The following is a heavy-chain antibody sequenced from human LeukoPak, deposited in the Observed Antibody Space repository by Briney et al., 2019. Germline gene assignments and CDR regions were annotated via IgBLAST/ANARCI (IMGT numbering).Heavy chain of an antibody. J-gene: IGHJ6*02. CDR1: GGSFSGYY. CDR3: ARGRGSGNYYYYGMDV. V-gene: IGHV4-34*01. CDR2: INYSGST. Sequence: PSETLSLTCAVYGGSFSGYYWSWIRQPPGKGLEWIGEINYSGSTNYNPSLKSRVTISVDTSKNQFSLKLSSVTAADTAVYYCARGRGSGNYYYYGMDVWGQGTTVTVSS. D-gene: IGHD6-19*01.